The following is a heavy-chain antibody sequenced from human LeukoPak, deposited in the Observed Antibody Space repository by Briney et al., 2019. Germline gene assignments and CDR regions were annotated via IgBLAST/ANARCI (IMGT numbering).Heavy chain of an antibody. D-gene: IGHD3-22*01. CDR1: GGSISGYY. Sequence: SETLSLTCTVSGGSISGYYWSWIRQSPGKGLVWIGYMYYSGSTNYNPSLRSRVTMSIDMSKNQFSLTLSSVTAADTALYYCARHFTYYYDSSNHPRDAFDIWGQGTMVAVSS. V-gene: IGHV4-59*08. CDR2: MYYSGST. J-gene: IGHJ3*02. CDR3: ARHFTYYYDSSNHPRDAFDI.